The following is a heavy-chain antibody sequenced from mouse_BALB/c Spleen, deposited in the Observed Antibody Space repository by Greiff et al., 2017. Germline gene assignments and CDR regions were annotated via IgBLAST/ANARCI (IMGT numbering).Heavy chain of an antibody. V-gene: IGHV1S135*01. CDR3: ARDDGYYDAMDY. J-gene: IGHJ4*01. Sequence: EVQLQQSGPELMKPGASVKISCKASGYSFTSYYMHWVKQSHGKSLEWIGYIDPFNGGTSYNQKFKGKATLTVDKSSSTAYMHLSSLTSEDSAVYYCARDDGYYDAMDYWGQGTSVTVSS. CDR1: GYSFTSYY. D-gene: IGHD2-3*01. CDR2: IDPFNGGT.